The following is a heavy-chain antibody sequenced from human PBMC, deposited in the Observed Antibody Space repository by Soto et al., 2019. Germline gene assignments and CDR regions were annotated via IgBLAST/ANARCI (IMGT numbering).Heavy chain of an antibody. CDR2: ISGSGGST. J-gene: IGHJ4*02. CDR3: AKGGYCSGGSCYPTTKFDY. Sequence: PGGSLRLSCAASGFTFSSYAMSWVRQAPGKGLEWVSAISGSGGSTYYADSVKGRFTISRDNSKNTLYLQMNSLRAEDTAVYYCAKGGYCSGGSCYPTTKFDYWGQGTLVTVSS. D-gene: IGHD2-15*01. CDR1: GFTFSSYA. V-gene: IGHV3-23*01.